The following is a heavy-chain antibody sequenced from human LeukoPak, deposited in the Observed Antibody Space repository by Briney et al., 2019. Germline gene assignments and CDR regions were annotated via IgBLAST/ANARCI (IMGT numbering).Heavy chain of an antibody. CDR3: ARGLSTTVTNGFDY. Sequence: SETLSLTCAVYGGSFSGYYWSWIRQPPGKGLEWIGEINHSGSTNYNPSLKSRVTISVDTFKNQFSLKLSSVTAADTAVYYCARGLSTTVTNGFDYWGQGTLVTVSS. CDR1: GGSFSGYY. J-gene: IGHJ4*02. D-gene: IGHD4-17*01. CDR2: INHSGST. V-gene: IGHV4-34*01.